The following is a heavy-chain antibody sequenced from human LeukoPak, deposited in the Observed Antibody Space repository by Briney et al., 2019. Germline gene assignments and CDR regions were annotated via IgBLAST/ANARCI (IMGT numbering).Heavy chain of an antibody. V-gene: IGHV4-39*07. CDR1: GGSITTRSYY. J-gene: IGHJ3*02. CDR3: ARKLNLGLGAFDI. D-gene: IGHD7-27*01. Sequence: PSETLSLTCTVSGGSITTRSYYWGWIRQSPGAGREWIVTTYYSGGTCYNPCLRSRFTVSLETSENHFSQKLSSMTAADTAMYYCARKLNLGLGAFDIWGQGAPVTASS. CDR2: TYYSGGT.